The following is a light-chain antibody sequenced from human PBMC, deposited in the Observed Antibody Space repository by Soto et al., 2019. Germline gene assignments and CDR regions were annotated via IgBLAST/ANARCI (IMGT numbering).Light chain of an antibody. Sequence: QSALTQPASVSGSPGQSITISCTGTSIDIGTYNYVSWYQQHPGKAPKLIIYEVSNRPSGVSNRFSGSKSGNTASLTISGLQAEDEADYYCSSYTGSTNYVFGTGTKVTAL. CDR3: SSYTGSTNYV. V-gene: IGLV2-14*01. CDR2: EVS. J-gene: IGLJ1*01. CDR1: SIDIGTYNY.